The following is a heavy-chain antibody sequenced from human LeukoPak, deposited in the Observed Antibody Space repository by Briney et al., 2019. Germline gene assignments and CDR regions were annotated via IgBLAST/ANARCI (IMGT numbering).Heavy chain of an antibody. CDR3: ARDLDYFDY. J-gene: IGHJ4*02. CDR1: GFTFSSYA. V-gene: IGHV3-21*01. Sequence: SGGSLRLSCAASGFTFSSYAMSWVRQAPGKGLEWVSSISSSSSYIYYADSVKGRFTISRDNAKNSLYLQMNSLRAEDTAVYYCARDLDYFDYWGQGTLVTVSS. CDR2: ISSSSSYI.